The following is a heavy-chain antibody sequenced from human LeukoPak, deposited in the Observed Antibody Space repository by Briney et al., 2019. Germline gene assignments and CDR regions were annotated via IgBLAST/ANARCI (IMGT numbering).Heavy chain of an antibody. V-gene: IGHV3-23*01. D-gene: IGHD1-20*01. CDR1: GFTFSSYA. CDR3: ARDLDNWNDFGGHYYYGMDV. Sequence: HAGGSLRLSCAASGFTFSSYAMSWVRQAPGKGLEWVSAISGSGGSTYYADSVKGRFTISRDNSKNTLYLQMNSLRAEDTAVYYCARDLDNWNDFGGHYYYGMDVWGQGTTVTVSS. CDR2: ISGSGGST. J-gene: IGHJ6*02.